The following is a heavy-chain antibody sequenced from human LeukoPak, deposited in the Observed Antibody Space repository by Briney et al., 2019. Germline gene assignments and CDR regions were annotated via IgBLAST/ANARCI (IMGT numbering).Heavy chain of an antibody. V-gene: IGHV1-8*01. CDR3: ARGLADIVTGYYSYYYYYYGMDV. D-gene: IGHD3-9*01. Sequence: GASVKVSCKASGYTFTSYDINWVRQATGQGLEWMGWMNPNSGNTGYAQKFQGRVTMTRNTSISTAYMELSSLRSEDTAVYYCARGLADIVTGYYSYYYYYYGMDVWVQGRTVTVS. CDR1: GYTFTSYD. CDR2: MNPNSGNT. J-gene: IGHJ6*02.